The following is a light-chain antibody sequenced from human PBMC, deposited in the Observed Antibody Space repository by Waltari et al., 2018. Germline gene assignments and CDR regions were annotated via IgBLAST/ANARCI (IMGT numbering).Light chain of an antibody. CDR2: GKN. CDR3: NSRDSSGNHLVV. V-gene: IGLV3-19*01. Sequence: SSELTQDPAVSVALVQTVRITCQGDSLRSYYASWYQQKPGQAPVLVIYGKNNRPSGIPDQFTGSSSGNTASLTITGAQAEDEADYYCNSRDSSGNHLVVFGGGTKVTVL. CDR1: SLRSYY. J-gene: IGLJ2*01.